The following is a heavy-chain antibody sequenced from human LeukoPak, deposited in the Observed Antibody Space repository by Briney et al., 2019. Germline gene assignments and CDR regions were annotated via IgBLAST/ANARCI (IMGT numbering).Heavy chain of an antibody. J-gene: IGHJ3*01. D-gene: IGHD1-26*01. CDR1: GFSFKSYS. CDR2: ILGGGSEM. V-gene: IGHV3-21*06. Sequence: GGSLRLSCGVSGFSFKSYSMNWVRQAPGKGLEWVASILGGGSEMFYADSVKGGFIIYRDNSKNSLYLKMNSLTVEDTAVYYCAKVQSDIVGAVFFSFDVWGQGTMVSVSS. CDR3: AKVQSDIVGAVFFSFDV.